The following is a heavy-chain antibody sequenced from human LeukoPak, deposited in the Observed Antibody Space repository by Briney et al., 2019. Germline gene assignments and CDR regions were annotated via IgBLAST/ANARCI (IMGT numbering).Heavy chain of an antibody. D-gene: IGHD1-26*01. J-gene: IGHJ6*03. V-gene: IGHV3-21*01. CDR2: IISSSSYI. CDR1: GFIFSTYE. CDR3: ARAYSERYGLGYYYMDV. Sequence: PGGSLRLSCAASGFIFSTYEMNWVRQAPGKGLEWVSSIISSSSYIYYADSVKGRFTISRDNAKKSVYLQMNSLRAEDTAVYYCARAYSERYGLGYYYMDVWGKGTTVTISS.